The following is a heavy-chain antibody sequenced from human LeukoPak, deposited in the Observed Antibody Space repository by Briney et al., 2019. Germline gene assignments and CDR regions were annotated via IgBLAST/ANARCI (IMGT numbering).Heavy chain of an antibody. V-gene: IGHV3-30*03. CDR1: GFTFSSYG. Sequence: GGSLRLSCAASGFTFSSYGMHWVRQAPGKGLEWVAVISYDGSNKYYADSVKGRFTISRDNSKNTLYLQINSLRAEDTAVYYCARAWIQLWLWGGGFDYWGQGTLVTVSS. CDR3: ARAWIQLWLWGGGFDY. D-gene: IGHD5-18*01. J-gene: IGHJ4*02. CDR2: ISYDGSNK.